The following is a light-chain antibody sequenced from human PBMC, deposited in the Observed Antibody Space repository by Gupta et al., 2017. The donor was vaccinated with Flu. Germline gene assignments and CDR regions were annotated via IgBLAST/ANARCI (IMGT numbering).Light chain of an antibody. V-gene: IGKV1-9*01. CDR1: QGIRSE. J-gene: IGKJ2*01. CDR2: SAS. CDR3: QHLHSYPQR. Sequence: DIQLTQSPSFLSASLGDRVTITCRASQGIRSELAWYQQKPGKAPKLLIFSASTLQSGVPSRFSGSGSGTEFTLTISSLQPEDFATYYCQHLHSYPQRLGQGTNLEIK.